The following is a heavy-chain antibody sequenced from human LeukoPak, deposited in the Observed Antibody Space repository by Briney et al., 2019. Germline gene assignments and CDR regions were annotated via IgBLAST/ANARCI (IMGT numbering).Heavy chain of an antibody. V-gene: IGHV1-18*01. CDR1: GYTFTLYG. CDR2: ISAYNGNT. Sequence: ASVKVSCKASGYTFTLYGITWVRQAPGQGLKWVGWISAYNGNTNYAQNLQGRVTMTTDTSTRTAYMELRSLRSDDRAVYFCARDNYGDYGGDYWGQGTLVTVSS. CDR3: ARDNYGDYGGDY. D-gene: IGHD4-17*01. J-gene: IGHJ4*02.